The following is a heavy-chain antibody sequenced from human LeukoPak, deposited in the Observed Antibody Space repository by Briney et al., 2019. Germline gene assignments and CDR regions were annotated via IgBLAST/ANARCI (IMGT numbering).Heavy chain of an antibody. J-gene: IGHJ4*02. CDR3: AKDVLVVPAAMGEEPSDSFDY. CDR2: ISGSGGST. Sequence: PGGSLRLSCAASGFTFSSYAMSWVRQAPGKGLEWVSAISGSGGSTYYADSVKGRFTISRDNSKNTLYLQMNSLRAEDTAVYYCAKDVLVVPAAMGEEPSDSFDYWGQGTLVTVSS. CDR1: GFTFSSYA. V-gene: IGHV3-23*01. D-gene: IGHD2-2*01.